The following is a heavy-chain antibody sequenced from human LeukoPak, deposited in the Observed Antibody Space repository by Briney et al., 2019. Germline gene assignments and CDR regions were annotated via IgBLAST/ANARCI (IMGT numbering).Heavy chain of an antibody. CDR1: GGSISSSSYY. V-gene: IGHV4-39*01. J-gene: IGHJ5*02. CDR3: ARHPPYGYFSGGDWFDP. Sequence: SETLSLTCTVSGGSISSSSYYWGWIRQPPGKGLEWIGSIYYSGSTYHNPSLKSRVTISVDTSKNQFSLKLSSVTAADTAVYYCARHPPYGYFSGGDWFDPWGQGTLVTVSS. D-gene: IGHD5-18*01. CDR2: IYYSGST.